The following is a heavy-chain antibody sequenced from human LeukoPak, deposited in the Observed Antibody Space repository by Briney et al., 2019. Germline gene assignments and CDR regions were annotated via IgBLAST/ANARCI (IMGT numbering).Heavy chain of an antibody. D-gene: IGHD3-3*01. Sequence: PSETLSLTFTVSGGSISSGGYYWSWIRQPPGKGLEWIGYIYHSGSTYYNPSLKSRVTISVDRSKNQFSLKLSSVTAADTAVYYCARGGFWSGYRDDYWGQGTLVTVSS. CDR1: GGSISSGGYY. J-gene: IGHJ4*02. CDR2: IYHSGST. CDR3: ARGGFWSGYRDDY. V-gene: IGHV4-30-2*01.